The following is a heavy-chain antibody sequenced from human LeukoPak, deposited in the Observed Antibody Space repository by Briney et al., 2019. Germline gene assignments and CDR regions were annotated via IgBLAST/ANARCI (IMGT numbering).Heavy chain of an antibody. CDR2: ISASGGST. D-gene: IGHD2-8*01. CDR1: GFTFSSSA. CDR3: AKDQRCESPHYLDS. V-gene: IGHV3-23*01. J-gene: IGHJ4*02. Sequence: GGSLRLSCAASGFTFSSSAMSWVRQVPGKGLEWVSGISASGGSTSYADSVRGRFTISRDNSKNTLYVQMNSLRDEDTAVYYCAKDQRCESPHYLDSWGQGTLVTVSS.